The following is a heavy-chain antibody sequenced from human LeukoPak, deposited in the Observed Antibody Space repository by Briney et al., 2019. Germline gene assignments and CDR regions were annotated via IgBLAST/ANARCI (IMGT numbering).Heavy chain of an antibody. V-gene: IGHV4-31*03. D-gene: IGHD2-21*01. CDR2: IYYSGST. J-gene: IGHJ6*02. CDR3: ARDRRGVFHSYYYYYGMDV. CDR1: GGSISRGGYY. Sequence: PSHTLSLTCTLSGGSISRGGYYCRWIRQHPGRGREWNVYIYYSGSTYYNPSLKSRVTISVDTSKNQFSLKLSSVTAADTAVYYCARDRRGVFHSYYYYYGMDVWGQGTPVTVSS.